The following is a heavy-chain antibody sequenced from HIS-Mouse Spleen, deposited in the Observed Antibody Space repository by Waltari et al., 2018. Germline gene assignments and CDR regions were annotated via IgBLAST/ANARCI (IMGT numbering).Heavy chain of an antibody. Sequence: QLQLQESGPGLVKPSETLSLTCTVSGGSISSSSYYWGWSRQPPGKGLVWIGCIYCSGSTYDNPSLKSRATISVDTSKNQFSLKRSSVTAADTAVYYCAREIPYSSSWYDWYFDLWGRGTLVTVSS. CDR3: AREIPYSSSWYDWYFDL. CDR1: GGSISSSSYY. D-gene: IGHD6-13*01. V-gene: IGHV4-39*07. J-gene: IGHJ2*01. CDR2: IYCSGST.